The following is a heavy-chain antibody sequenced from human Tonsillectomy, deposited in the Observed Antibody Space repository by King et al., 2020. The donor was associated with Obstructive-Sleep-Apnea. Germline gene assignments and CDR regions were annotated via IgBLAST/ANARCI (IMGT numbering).Heavy chain of an antibody. D-gene: IGHD2-2*01. J-gene: IGHJ5*02. CDR3: ARGISVGYCSSTSCLNWFDP. CDR2: IYYSGNT. V-gene: IGHV4-59*08. CDR1: GGSISSYY. Sequence: VPLQESGPGLVKPSETLSLTCTVSGGSISSYYWSWIRQPPGKGLEWIGYIYYSGNTNYNPSLKSRVTISVDTSKNQFSLKLSSVTAADTAVYYCARGISVGYCSSTSCLNWFDPWGQGTLVTVSS.